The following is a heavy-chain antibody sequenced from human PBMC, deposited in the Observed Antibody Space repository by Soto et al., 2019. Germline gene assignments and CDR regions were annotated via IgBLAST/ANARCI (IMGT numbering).Heavy chain of an antibody. CDR1: ESTFIIYD. D-gene: IGHD3-16*02. CDR2: MNHNSGNT. J-gene: IGHJ5*02. Sequence: ASRKVRCNASESTFIIYDFSWMRQATGQGLEWMGWMNHNSGNTGYALKFQGRVSMTRNTSIYTVYLELSSLASDDTAVYYCVRMESSGSLYWLDHCGQVTLFTVSS. CDR3: VRMESSGSLYWLDH. V-gene: IGHV1-8*01.